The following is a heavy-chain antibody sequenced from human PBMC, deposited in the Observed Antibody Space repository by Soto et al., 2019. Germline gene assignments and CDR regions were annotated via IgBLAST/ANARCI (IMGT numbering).Heavy chain of an antibody. V-gene: IGHV1-69*01. CDR2: IIPIFGTA. Sequence: QVQLVQSGAAVKKPGSSVKVSCKASGGTFSSYAISWVRQAPGQGLEWMGGIIPIFGTANYAQKFQGRVKITADESTSTAYMELSSLGSEDTAVYYCARVESIAGPGGYYYYGMDVWGQGTTVTVSS. D-gene: IGHD6-6*01. CDR3: ARVESIAGPGGYYYYGMDV. J-gene: IGHJ6*02. CDR1: GGTFSSYA.